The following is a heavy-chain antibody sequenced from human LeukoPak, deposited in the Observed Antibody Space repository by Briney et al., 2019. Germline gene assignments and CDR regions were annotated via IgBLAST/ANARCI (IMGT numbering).Heavy chain of an antibody. D-gene: IGHD5-24*01. CDR3: AKDSGDGYNPGDAFDI. J-gene: IGHJ3*02. Sequence: PGGSLRLSCAASGFTFDDYAMHWVRQAPGKGLEWVSGISWNSGSIGYADSVKGRFTISRDNAKNSLYLQMNSLRAEDTALYYCAKDSGDGYNPGDAFDIWGQGTMVTVSS. CDR2: ISWNSGSI. CDR1: GFTFDDYA. V-gene: IGHV3-9*01.